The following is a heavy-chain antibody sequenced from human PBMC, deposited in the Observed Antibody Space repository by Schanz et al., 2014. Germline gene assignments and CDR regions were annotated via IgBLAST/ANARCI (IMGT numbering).Heavy chain of an antibody. J-gene: IGHJ4*02. CDR3: ARPFLVCCGDLAY. CDR2: LSGDGGTT. D-gene: IGHD3-3*01. Sequence: EVQLLESGGGLVQPGESLRLSCAASGFSFSSYTMSWVRQAPGKGLEWVSSLSGDGGTTHYADSVKGRFTISRDNYKNTLYLQMNSLSAEDTAVYFCARPFLVCCGDLAYWGQGTLLTVSS. CDR1: GFSFSSYT. V-gene: IGHV3-23*01.